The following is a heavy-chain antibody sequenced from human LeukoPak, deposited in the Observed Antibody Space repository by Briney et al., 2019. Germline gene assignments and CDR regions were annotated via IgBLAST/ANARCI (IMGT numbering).Heavy chain of an antibody. J-gene: IGHJ4*02. CDR1: GGSIGSYY. V-gene: IGHV4-59*01. Sequence: SETLSLTCTVSGGSIGSYYWSWIRQPPGKGLEWIGYIYDSGSTNYNPSLKSRVTISVDTSKNQFSLKLSSVTAADTAVYYCARGNSAAGDYWGQGTLVTVSS. CDR3: ARGNSAAGDY. CDR2: IYDSGST. D-gene: IGHD6-13*01.